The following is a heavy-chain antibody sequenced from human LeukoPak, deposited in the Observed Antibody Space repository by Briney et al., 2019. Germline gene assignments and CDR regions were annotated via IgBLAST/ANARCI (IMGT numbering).Heavy chain of an antibody. CDR2: ISYDGCNK. D-gene: IGHD3-10*01. CDR1: GFTFSKSW. Sequence: PGGSLRLSCAAPGFTFSKSWMNWVRKAPGKGLEWVAVISYDGCNKYYADSVKGRFTISRDNSKNTLYLQMNSLRAEDTAVYYCAKALITMVRGVIITRGNWFDPWGQGTLVTVSS. J-gene: IGHJ5*01. CDR3: AKALITMVRGVIITRGNWFDP. V-gene: IGHV3-30*18.